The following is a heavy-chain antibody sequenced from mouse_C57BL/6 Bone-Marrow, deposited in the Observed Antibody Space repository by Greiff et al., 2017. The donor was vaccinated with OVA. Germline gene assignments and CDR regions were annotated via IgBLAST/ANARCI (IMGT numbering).Heavy chain of an antibody. D-gene: IGHD2-2*01. Sequence: VQLQQSGAELARPGASVKLSCKASGYTFTSYWMDWVKQRPGQGLEWIGNIYPSDSETHYNQKFKDKATLTVDKSSSTAYMQLSSLTSEDSAVYYCAVLLWLRRFDYWGQGTTLTVSS. CDR2: IYPSDSET. J-gene: IGHJ2*01. CDR3: AVLLWLRRFDY. V-gene: IGHV1-61*01. CDR1: GYTFTSYW.